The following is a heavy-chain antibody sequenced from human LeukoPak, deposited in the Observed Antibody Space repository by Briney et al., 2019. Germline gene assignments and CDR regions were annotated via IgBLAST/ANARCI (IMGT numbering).Heavy chain of an antibody. CDR2: ISGSGGST. CDR1: GFTFSSYA. V-gene: IGHV3-23*01. J-gene: IGHJ4*02. D-gene: IGHD2-2*02. CDR3: AKSQRYPGPLVVPAAIPQGIDY. Sequence: GGSLRLSCAASGFTFSSYAMSWVRQAPGKGLEWVSAISGSGGSTYYADSVKGRFTISRDNSKNTLYLQMNSLRAEDTAVYYCAKSQRYPGPLVVPAAIPQGIDYWGQGTLVTVSS.